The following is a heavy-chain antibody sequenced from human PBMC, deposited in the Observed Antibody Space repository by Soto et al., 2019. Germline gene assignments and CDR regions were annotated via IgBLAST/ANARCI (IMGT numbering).Heavy chain of an antibody. CDR2: LSDSVGTT. D-gene: IGHD3-22*01. CDR1: GFSFGTYT. J-gene: IGHJ4*02. V-gene: IGHV3-23*01. Sequence: GGSLRLSCAVSGFSFGTYTVNWVRQAPGMGREWVSGLSDSVGTTHYAYSVKGRFTISRDKSKNTLYLQMNNLRAEDTAVYYCAKHLIGGRLQSPFDLWGQGTQVTVSS. CDR3: AKHLIGGRLQSPFDL.